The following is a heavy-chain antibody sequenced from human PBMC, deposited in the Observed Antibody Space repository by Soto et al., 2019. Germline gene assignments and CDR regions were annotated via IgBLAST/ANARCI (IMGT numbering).Heavy chain of an antibody. V-gene: IGHV3-30*18. D-gene: IGHD5-12*01. CDR2: ISSDGNKR. J-gene: IGHJ4*02. Sequence: QVRLVESGGGVVQPGRSLRLSCAASGFTFSSSGMHWVRQAPGKGLEWVAVISSDGNKRYYADSVKGRFTISRDNSKNTQYLQMNSLRAEDTAVYYCAKEGDGYNAYWGRGTLVTVSS. CDR3: AKEGDGYNAY. CDR1: GFTFSSSG.